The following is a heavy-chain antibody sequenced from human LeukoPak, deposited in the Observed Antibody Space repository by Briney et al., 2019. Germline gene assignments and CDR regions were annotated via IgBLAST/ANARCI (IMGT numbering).Heavy chain of an antibody. J-gene: IGHJ4*02. CDR3: ATFPLEWSTEDY. CDR2: IDPSDSYT. CDR1: GYSFTSYW. Sequence: GESLKISCKGSGYSFTSYWISWVRQMPGKGLEWMGRIDPSDSYTNYSPSFQGHVTISADKSISTAYLQWSSLKASDTAMYYCATFPLEWSTEDYWGQGTLVTVSS. D-gene: IGHD3-3*01. V-gene: IGHV5-10-1*01.